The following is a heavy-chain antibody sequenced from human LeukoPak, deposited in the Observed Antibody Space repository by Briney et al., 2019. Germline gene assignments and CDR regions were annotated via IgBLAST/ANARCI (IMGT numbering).Heavy chain of an antibody. J-gene: IGHJ2*01. CDR3: ATDYGGDSDWYFDL. CDR1: GDSIETYS. V-gene: IGHV4-4*09. D-gene: IGHD4-23*01. CDR2: ISPSETP. Sequence: SETLSLTCTVSGDSIETYSWSWIRQPPGKALEWIGYISPSETPNYTHSFASRATISLYTSRTHFSLHLKSVPAADTALYYCATDYGGDSDWYFDLWGRGTLVTVSS.